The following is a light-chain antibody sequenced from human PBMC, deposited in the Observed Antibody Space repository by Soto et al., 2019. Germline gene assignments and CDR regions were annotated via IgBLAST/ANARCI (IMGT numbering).Light chain of an antibody. J-gene: IGLJ2*01. CDR3: CSYAGRSTLV. CDR2: EGS. V-gene: IGLV2-23*01. Sequence: QSALTQPASVSGSPGQSITISCTGTSSDVGSYNLVSWYQQHPGKAPKLRIYEGSKRPSGFSNRFSGSKSGNTASLTISGLQAEDGADYYCCSYAGRSTLVFGGGTKVTVL. CDR1: SSDVGSYNL.